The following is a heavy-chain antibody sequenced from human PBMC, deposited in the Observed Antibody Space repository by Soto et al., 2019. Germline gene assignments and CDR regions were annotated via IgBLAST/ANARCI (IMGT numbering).Heavy chain of an antibody. CDR3: ARRSSSSLGSLFDP. V-gene: IGHV4-39*01. J-gene: IGHJ5*02. D-gene: IGHD6-6*01. Sequence: SETLALTCTVSGGSISSSTYYWDWIRQPPGKGLEWIGAMYYTVKKKYKPSLESRVTMSVDTSKNQFSLKLSSVTPTDTAVYYCARRSSSSLGSLFDPWGRGILVTVSS. CDR1: GGSISSSTYY. CDR2: MYYTVKK.